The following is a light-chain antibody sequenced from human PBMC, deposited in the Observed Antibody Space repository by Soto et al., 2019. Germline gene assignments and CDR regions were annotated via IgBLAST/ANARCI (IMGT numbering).Light chain of an antibody. J-gene: IGKJ1*01. CDR2: DAS. CDR1: QSVSSY. V-gene: IGKV3-11*01. Sequence: EIVLPQYPAPLSLSPGERSTLSCMASQSVSSYLAWYQQKPGQAPRLLIYDASNRATGIPARFSGSGSGTDFTLTISSLEPEDFAVYYCQQRSNWPWTFGQGTKVDIK. CDR3: QQRSNWPWT.